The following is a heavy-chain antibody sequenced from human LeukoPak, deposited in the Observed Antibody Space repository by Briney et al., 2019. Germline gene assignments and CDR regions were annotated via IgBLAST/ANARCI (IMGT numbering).Heavy chain of an antibody. CDR1: GGTFSSYG. Sequence: ASVKVSCKASGGTFSSYGISWVRQAPGQGLEWMGWISAYNGNTNYAQKLQGRVTMTTDTSTSTAYMELRSLRSDDTAVYYCARDPALGYTSGWYNWFDPWGQGTLVTVSS. D-gene: IGHD6-19*01. CDR2: ISAYNGNT. V-gene: IGHV1-18*01. CDR3: ARDPALGYTSGWYNWFDP. J-gene: IGHJ5*02.